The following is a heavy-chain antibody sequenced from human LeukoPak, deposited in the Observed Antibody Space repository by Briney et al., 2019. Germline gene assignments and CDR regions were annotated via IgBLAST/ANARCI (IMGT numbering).Heavy chain of an antibody. J-gene: IGHJ4*02. Sequence: GASVKISCKASGGTFSNYAINWVRQAPGQGLEWMGRIIPILGIANYAQKFQGRVTITADKSTSTAYMELSSLRSGDTAVYYCAISRSYGAFYNFDYWGQGTLVTVSS. CDR1: GGTFSNYA. D-gene: IGHD1-26*01. CDR3: AISRSYGAFYNFDY. V-gene: IGHV1-69*04. CDR2: IIPILGIA.